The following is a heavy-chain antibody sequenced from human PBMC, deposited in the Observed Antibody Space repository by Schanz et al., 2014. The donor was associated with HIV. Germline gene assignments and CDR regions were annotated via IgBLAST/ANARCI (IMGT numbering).Heavy chain of an antibody. CDR1: GLTFSSYG. D-gene: IGHD1-26*01. CDR2: ISYDGSNK. V-gene: IGHV3-30*18. J-gene: IGHJ3*02. Sequence: QVQLVESGGGVVQPGRSLRLSCAGSGLTFSSYGMHWVRQAPGKGLEWVAVISYDGSNKYYADSVKGRFTISRDNSKNPLYLQMNSLRAEDTAVYYCAKDGSWEAFDVFDIWGQGTMVTVSS. CDR3: AKDGSWEAFDVFDI.